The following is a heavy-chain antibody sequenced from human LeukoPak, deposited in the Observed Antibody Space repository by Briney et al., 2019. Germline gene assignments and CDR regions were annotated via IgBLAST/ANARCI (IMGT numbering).Heavy chain of an antibody. CDR1: GFTFTNYA. V-gene: IGHV3-23*01. D-gene: IGHD1-26*01. CDR2: ISGGGGST. Sequence: GGSLRLSCAASGFTFTNYAMSWVRQAPGKGLEWVSGISGGGGSTYYADSVKGRFTISRDNSKNTLYLQMNSLRAEDTAVYYCARGAALVGATNDYFDYWGQGTLVTVSS. J-gene: IGHJ4*02. CDR3: ARGAALVGATNDYFDY.